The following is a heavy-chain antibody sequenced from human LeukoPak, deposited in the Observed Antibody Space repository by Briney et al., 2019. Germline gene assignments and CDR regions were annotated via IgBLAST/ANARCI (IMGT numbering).Heavy chain of an antibody. Sequence: GGCLRLSCAASGFTFSSYSMNWVRQAPGKGLEWVSYISSSSSTIYYADSVKGRFTISRDNAKNSLYLQMNSLRAEDTAVYYCATYSRNNGREFHYWGQGTLVSVSP. CDR1: GFTFSSYS. CDR3: ATYSRNNGREFHY. V-gene: IGHV3-48*01. CDR2: ISSSSSTI. D-gene: IGHD6-13*01. J-gene: IGHJ1*01.